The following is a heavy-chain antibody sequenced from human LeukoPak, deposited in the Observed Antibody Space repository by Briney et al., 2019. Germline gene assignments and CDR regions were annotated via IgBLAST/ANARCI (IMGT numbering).Heavy chain of an antibody. D-gene: IGHD3-10*01. Sequence: SETLSLTCTVSGGSISSYYWSWIRQPAGKGLEWIGRIYTSGSTNYNPSLKSRVTMSVDTSKNQFSLKLSSVTAADTAVYYCASQSGWLGEPDAFDIWGQGTMVTVSS. CDR3: ASQSGWLGEPDAFDI. CDR2: IYTSGST. J-gene: IGHJ3*02. CDR1: GGSISSYY. V-gene: IGHV4-4*07.